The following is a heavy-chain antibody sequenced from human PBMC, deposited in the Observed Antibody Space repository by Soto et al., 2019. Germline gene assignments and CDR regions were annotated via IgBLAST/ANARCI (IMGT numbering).Heavy chain of an antibody. V-gene: IGHV3-7*04. D-gene: IGHD2-21*01. CDR3: ARGVRDRY. Sequence: EVQLVESGGGLVQPGESLRLSCAASGFTFSNYWMRWVRQAPGKGLEWVANIKPDGSEKYYVDSVKGRCTIPRDYAKNSLYMQMNSLKAADTAVYYCARGVRDRYWGQGTLVTVSS. CDR2: IKPDGSEK. J-gene: IGHJ4*02. CDR1: GFTFSNYW.